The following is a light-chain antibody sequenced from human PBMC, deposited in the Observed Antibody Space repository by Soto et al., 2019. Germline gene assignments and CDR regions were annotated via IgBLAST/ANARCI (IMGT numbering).Light chain of an antibody. CDR1: QSVFGSNTKNS. CDR2: WAS. V-gene: IGKV4-1*01. J-gene: IGKJ4*01. CDR3: QQYYTTPLT. Sequence: DIVLTQSPDSLGVSLGERATINCKSRQSVFGSNTKNSLAWYQPKPGQPPKLLIHWASTRESGVPDRFSGSGSGTDFTLTISSLQAEDVAVYYCQQYYTTPLTFGGGTKVEIK.